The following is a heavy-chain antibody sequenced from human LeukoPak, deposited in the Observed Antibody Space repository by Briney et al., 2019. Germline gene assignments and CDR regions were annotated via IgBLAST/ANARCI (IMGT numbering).Heavy chain of an antibody. CDR2: IHYSGST. V-gene: IGHV4-59*08. CDR3: ARTYCRGGSCHFDY. Sequence: PSETLSLTCTVSGGSISSYYWSWIRQPPGKGLEWIGYIHYSGSTDSNPSLRGRVTISVDTSKNQISLKLSSVTAADTAVYYCARTYCRGGSCHFDYWGQGTLVTVSS. D-gene: IGHD2-15*01. CDR1: GGSISSYY. J-gene: IGHJ4*02.